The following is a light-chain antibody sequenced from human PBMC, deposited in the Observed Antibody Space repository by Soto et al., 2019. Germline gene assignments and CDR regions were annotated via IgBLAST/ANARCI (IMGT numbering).Light chain of an antibody. Sequence: EVVLTQSPGTPSLSPGERATLSCRASQSVGGHLAWYHQTPGQAPRLLIFDAFNRTTGIPARFSGSGSGTDFTLTISSLEPEDFGVYYCQQRRSWPPVTFGGGTKVDI. V-gene: IGKV3-11*01. CDR1: QSVGGH. CDR3: QQRRSWPPVT. CDR2: DAF. J-gene: IGKJ4*01.